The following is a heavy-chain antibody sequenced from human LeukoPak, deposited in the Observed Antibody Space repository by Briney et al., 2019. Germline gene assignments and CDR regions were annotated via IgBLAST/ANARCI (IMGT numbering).Heavy chain of an antibody. CDR3: ARDSEGDYYFDY. V-gene: IGHV3-74*01. Sequence: GGSLRLSCAASGFTFSSYCMHWVRQAPGKGLVWVSRINSDGSSTSYADSVKGRFTISRDNAKNALYLQMNSLRAEDTAVYYCARDSEGDYYFDYWGQGTLVTVSS. D-gene: IGHD1-26*01. CDR1: GFTFSSYC. J-gene: IGHJ4*02. CDR2: INSDGSST.